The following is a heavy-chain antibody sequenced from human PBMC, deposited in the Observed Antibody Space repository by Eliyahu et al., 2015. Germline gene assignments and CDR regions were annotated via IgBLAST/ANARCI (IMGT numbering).Heavy chain of an antibody. CDR1: GASVTGPSXY. V-gene: IGHV4-39*01. CDR3: VTSSPSRKALGFDP. Sequence: HLQMQESGPGLVKPSETLSLXCXXSGASVTGPSXYRGWVRQPPGGGLEWIGTIYSTSNTLYNSSLKSRVTLSVDASKNQFSLKLSSVTAADTAVYYCVTSSPSRKALGFDPWGQGTLV. D-gene: IGHD3-3*02. CDR2: IYSTSNT. J-gene: IGHJ5*02.